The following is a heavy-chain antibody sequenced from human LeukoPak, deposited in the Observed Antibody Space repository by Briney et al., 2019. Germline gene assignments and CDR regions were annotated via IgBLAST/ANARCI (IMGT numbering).Heavy chain of an antibody. D-gene: IGHD2-2*01. J-gene: IGHJ4*02. CDR2: VDPEDGET. V-gene: IGHV1-69-2*01. Sequence: ASVKVSCKVSGYTFTDYYMHWVQQAPGKGLEWVRLVDPEDGETIYAEKFQGRVTITADTSTDTAYMELSSLRSEDTAVYYCATVPRYCSSTSCYFNPFDYWGQGTLVTVSS. CDR3: ATVPRYCSSTSCYFNPFDY. CDR1: GYTFTDYY.